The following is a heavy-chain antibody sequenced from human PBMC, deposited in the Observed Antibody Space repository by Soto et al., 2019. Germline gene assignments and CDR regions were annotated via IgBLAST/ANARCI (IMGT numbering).Heavy chain of an antibody. V-gene: IGHV1-69*13. Sequence: ASVKVSCKASGGTFSSYAISWVRQAPGQGLEWMGGIIPIFGTANYAQKFHGRVTLTADESTSTAYMELSSLRSEDTAVSYCARPGLRSPLRHYYGMDVWGQGTTVTVSS. CDR3: ARPGLRSPLRHYYGMDV. CDR1: GGTFSSYA. J-gene: IGHJ6*02. D-gene: IGHD4-17*01. CDR2: IIPIFGTA.